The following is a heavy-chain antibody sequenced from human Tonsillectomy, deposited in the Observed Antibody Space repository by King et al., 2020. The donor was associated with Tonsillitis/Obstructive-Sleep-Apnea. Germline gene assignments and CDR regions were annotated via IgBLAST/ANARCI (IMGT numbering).Heavy chain of an antibody. CDR1: GFTFDEYA. D-gene: IGHD4-17*01. J-gene: IGHJ4*02. V-gene: IGHV3-9*01. CDR2: ISWNSGSI. CDR3: PKAVGTTVTAYFDY. Sequence: VQLVESGGGLVQPGRSLRLSCAASGFTFDEYAMHWVRQAPGEGLEWVSGISWNSGSIVYADSVKGRFTISRDNAKNSLYLQMISLRSEDTALYYCPKAVGTTVTAYFDYWGQGTLVTVSS.